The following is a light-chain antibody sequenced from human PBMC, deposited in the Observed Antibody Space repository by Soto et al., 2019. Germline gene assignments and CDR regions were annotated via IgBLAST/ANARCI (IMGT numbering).Light chain of an antibody. CDR3: LQDYTYPYT. CDR2: ATS. Sequence: AIQMTQSPSSLSASVGDRVTITCRASQDISNAVGWYQQKPGKAPKLLIFATSNLQSGVPSRFIGSGSGTDFTLTISSLQAEDFATYYCLQDYTYPYTFGQGTKLEIK. V-gene: IGKV1-6*01. J-gene: IGKJ2*01. CDR1: QDISNA.